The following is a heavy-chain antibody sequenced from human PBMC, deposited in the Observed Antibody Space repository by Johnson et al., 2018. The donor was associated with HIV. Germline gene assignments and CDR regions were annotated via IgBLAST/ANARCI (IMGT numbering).Heavy chain of an antibody. CDR1: GFTFDDYG. D-gene: IGHD1-7*01. V-gene: IGHV3-20*04. CDR2: INWNGGST. Sequence: EVQLVESGGGVVRPGGSLRLSCAASGFTFDDYGMSWVRQAPGKGLEWVSGINWNGGSTGYADSVKGRFTISRDNAKKSLYLQMNSLKTEDTAVYYCTTTNLELMDDAFDIWGQGTMVTVSS. J-gene: IGHJ3*02. CDR3: TTTNLELMDDAFDI.